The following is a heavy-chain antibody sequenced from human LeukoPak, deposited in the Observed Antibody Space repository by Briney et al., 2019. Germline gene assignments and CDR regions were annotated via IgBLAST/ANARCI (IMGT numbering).Heavy chain of an antibody. Sequence: SETQSLTCAVYGESLNSYYWSWVRQPPGEGLEWIGEIYESGTTEYNPSLKSRVTISMVPSKQQFSLSLSSVTAADTAVYYCARGAWATRLGSWGLGTPVIVSS. CDR2: IYESGTT. CDR1: GESLNSYY. CDR3: ARGAWATRLGS. V-gene: IGHV4-34*01. J-gene: IGHJ4*02. D-gene: IGHD2-15*01.